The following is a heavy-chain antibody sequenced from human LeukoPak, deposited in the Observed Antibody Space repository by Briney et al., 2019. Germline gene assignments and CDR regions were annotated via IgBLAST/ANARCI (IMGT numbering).Heavy chain of an antibody. CDR2: IYYSGST. CDR1: GGSISSYY. Sequence: SETLSLTCTVSGGSISSYYWSWIRQPPGKGLEWIGYIYYSGSTNYNPSLKSRVTISVDTSKNQFSLKLSSVTAADTAVYYCAREGSRDGYKSRAFDIWGQGTMVTVSS. CDR3: AREGSRDGYKSRAFDI. J-gene: IGHJ3*02. D-gene: IGHD5-24*01. V-gene: IGHV4-59*01.